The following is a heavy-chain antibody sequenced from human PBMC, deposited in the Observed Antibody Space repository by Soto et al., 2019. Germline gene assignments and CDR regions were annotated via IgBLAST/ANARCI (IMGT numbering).Heavy chain of an antibody. CDR2: IYTSGST. J-gene: IGHJ6*02. V-gene: IGHV4-4*07. CDR1: GGSISSYY. D-gene: IGHD6-6*01. Sequence: VQLQESGPGLVKPSETLSLTCTVSGGSISSYYWSWIRQPAGKGLEWIGRIYTSGSTNYNPSLKSRVTMSVDTSKNQFSLKLSSVTAADTAVYYCARCISSSSSGSFGMDVWGQGTTVTVSS. CDR3: ARCISSSSSGSFGMDV.